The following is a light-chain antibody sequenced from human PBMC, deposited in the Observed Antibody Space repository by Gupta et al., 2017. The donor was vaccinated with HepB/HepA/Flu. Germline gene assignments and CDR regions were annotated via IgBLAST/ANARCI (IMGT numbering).Light chain of an antibody. CDR1: SSDVGGYNY. J-gene: IGLJ2*01. CDR3: SSYTSSSTLVV. CDR2: DVS. V-gene: IGLV2-14*01. Sequence: QSDLTQPACVSGSPGQSITISCTGTSSDVGGYNYVSWYQQHPGKAPTLMIYDVSNRPSGVSNRFSGSKSGNTASLTISGLQAEDEADYYCSSYTSSSTLVVFGGGTKLTVL.